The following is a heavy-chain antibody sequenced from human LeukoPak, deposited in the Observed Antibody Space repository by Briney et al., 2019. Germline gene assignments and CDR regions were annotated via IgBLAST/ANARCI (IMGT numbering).Heavy chain of an antibody. J-gene: IGHJ4*02. CDR1: GYTFTTYD. CDR2: MNPNSGNT. V-gene: IGHV1-8*01. Sequence: ASVKVSCKASGYTFTTYDINWVRQAAGPGLEWMGWMNPNSGNTGNAQKFQGRVTMTRNTSISTAYMELTSLTSEDTAVYFCARIAAPGNRRLNFWGQGTLVTVSS. CDR3: ARIAAPGNRRLNF. D-gene: IGHD6-13*01.